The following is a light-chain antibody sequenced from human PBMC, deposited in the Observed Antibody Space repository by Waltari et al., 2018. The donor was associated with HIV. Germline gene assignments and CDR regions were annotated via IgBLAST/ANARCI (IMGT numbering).Light chain of an antibody. J-gene: IGLJ3*02. V-gene: IGLV1-40*01. CDR3: QSYDSSLNGWV. CDR1: SSNIGAGYD. CDR2: GNP. Sequence: QSVLTQPPSVSGAPGRKVIISCTGSSSNIGAGYDVQWYQQCPGTAPKVLIYGNPNQPSGVPDRFSGSKSGNAASLAITGLQADDEADYYCQSYDSSLNGWVFGGGTKLTV.